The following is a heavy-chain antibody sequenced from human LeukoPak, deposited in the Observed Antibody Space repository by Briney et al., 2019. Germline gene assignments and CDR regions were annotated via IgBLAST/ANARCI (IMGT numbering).Heavy chain of an antibody. Sequence: SVKVSCKASGGTFSSYAISWVRQAPGQGLEWMGGIIPIFGTANYAQKLQGRVTMTTDTSTSTAYMELRSLRSDDTAVYYCARVGDYDSSGTFDYWGQGTLVTVSS. CDR1: GGTFSSYA. CDR2: IIPIFGTA. V-gene: IGHV1-69*05. J-gene: IGHJ4*02. CDR3: ARVGDYDSSGTFDY. D-gene: IGHD3-22*01.